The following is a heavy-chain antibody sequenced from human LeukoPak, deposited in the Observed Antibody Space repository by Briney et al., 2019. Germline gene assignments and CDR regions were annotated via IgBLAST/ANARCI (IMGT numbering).Heavy chain of an antibody. CDR2: IYSGGST. D-gene: IGHD6-13*01. CDR1: GFTVSSNY. CDR3: ASGPPIAAAGTAWLY. Sequence: GGSLRLSCAASGFTVSSNYMSWVRQAPGKGLEWVSVIYSGGSTYYADSVKGRFTISRDNSKNTLYLQMNSLRAEDTAVYYCASGPPIAAAGTAWLYWGQGTLVTVSS. V-gene: IGHV3-66*01. J-gene: IGHJ4*02.